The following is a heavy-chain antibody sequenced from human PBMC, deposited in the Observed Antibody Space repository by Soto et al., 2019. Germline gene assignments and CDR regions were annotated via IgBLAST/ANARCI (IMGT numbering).Heavy chain of an antibody. CDR1: GFTFSSYG. D-gene: IGHD3-9*01. CDR3: SGGYDIAAGYSAELSWFDP. Sequence: QVQLVESGGGVVQPGRSLRLSCAASGFTFSSYGMHWVRQAPGKGLERVAVISYDGSNKYYADSVKGRCTITRDNSKNPLYLHMRSLRAEDTAVYYRSGGYDIAAGYSAELSWFDPWGQGTLVTVSS. CDR2: ISYDGSNK. V-gene: IGHV3-30*03. J-gene: IGHJ5*02.